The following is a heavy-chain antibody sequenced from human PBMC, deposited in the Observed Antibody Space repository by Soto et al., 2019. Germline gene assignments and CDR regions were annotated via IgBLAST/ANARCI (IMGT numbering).Heavy chain of an antibody. CDR3: ARYVTPYDTAVWFDP. CDR2: IYYSGST. Sequence: QVQLQESGPGLVKPSETLSLTCTVSGGSTRNYYWSWIRQPPGKGLEWIGYIYYSGSTNYNSSLKSRVTISVDTSKNQFSLKLSSVTAADTAVYYCARYVTPYDTAVWFDPWGQGTLVTVSS. D-gene: IGHD3-9*01. V-gene: IGHV4-59*01. CDR1: GGSTRNYY. J-gene: IGHJ5*02.